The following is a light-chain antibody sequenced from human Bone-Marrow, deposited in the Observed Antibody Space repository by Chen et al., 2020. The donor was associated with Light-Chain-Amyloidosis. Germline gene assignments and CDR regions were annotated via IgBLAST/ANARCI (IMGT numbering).Light chain of an antibody. J-gene: IGLJ3*02. CDR3: QVWDRSSDRPV. Sequence: YVLTQPSSVSVAPGQTATIACGGNNIGATSVHWYQQTPGQAPLLVVYDDSARPAGIPERLSGSNSGNTATLTISRVEAGDEADYYCQVWDRSSDRPVFGGGTKLTVL. CDR2: DDS. V-gene: IGLV3-21*02. CDR1: NIGATS.